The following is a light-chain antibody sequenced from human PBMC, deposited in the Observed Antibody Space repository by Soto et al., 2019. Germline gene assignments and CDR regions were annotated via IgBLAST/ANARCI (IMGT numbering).Light chain of an antibody. CDR3: ASWDDSLNGVV. CDR1: SSNIGTST. V-gene: IGLV1-44*01. Sequence: QSVLTQPPSASGTPGQRVTISCSGSSSNIGTSTVSWYQQLPGTAPKLLMYGKNQRPSGVPDRFSGSKSGTSASLAISGLQSEDEADYYCASWDDSLNGVVFGGGTQLPVL. J-gene: IGLJ2*01. CDR2: GKN.